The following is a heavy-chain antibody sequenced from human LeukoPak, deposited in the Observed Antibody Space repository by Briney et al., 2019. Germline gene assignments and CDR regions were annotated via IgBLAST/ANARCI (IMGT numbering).Heavy chain of an antibody. D-gene: IGHD6-25*01. Sequence: ASVKVSCKASGYTFTSYGISWVRQAPGQRLEWMGWISAYNGNTNYAQKLQGRVTMTTDTSTSTAYMQLRSLRSDDTAEYYCARPPTYSSASPKYYYYYMDVWGKGTTVTVSS. CDR3: ARPPTYSSASPKYYYYYMDV. J-gene: IGHJ6*03. CDR1: GYTFTSYG. CDR2: ISAYNGNT. V-gene: IGHV1-18*01.